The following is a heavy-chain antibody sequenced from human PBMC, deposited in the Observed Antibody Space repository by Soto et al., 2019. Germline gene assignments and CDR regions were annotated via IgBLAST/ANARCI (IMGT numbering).Heavy chain of an antibody. Sequence: EVQLVEAGGGLVKPGGSLRLSCAASGFTFSSYSMNWVRQAPGKGLEWVSSISSSSSYIYYADSVKGRFTISRDNAKNSLYLQMNSLRDEDTAVYYCARERSSGWYGGDFDYWGQGTLVTVSS. CDR1: GFTFSSYS. CDR3: ARERSSGWYGGDFDY. CDR2: ISSSSSYI. V-gene: IGHV3-21*01. J-gene: IGHJ4*02. D-gene: IGHD6-19*01.